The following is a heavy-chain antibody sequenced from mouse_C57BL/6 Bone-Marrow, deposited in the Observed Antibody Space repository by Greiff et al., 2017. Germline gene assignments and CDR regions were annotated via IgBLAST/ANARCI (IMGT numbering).Heavy chain of an antibody. CDR1: GYSITSGYY. Sequence: DVKLVESGPGLVKPSQSLSLTCSVTGYSITSGYYWNWIRQFPGNKLEWMGYISYDGSNNYNPSLKNRISITRDTSKNQFFLKLNSVTTEDTATYYCARENYGSSLYAMDYWGQGTSVTVSS. D-gene: IGHD1-1*01. V-gene: IGHV3-6*01. CDR2: ISYDGSN. CDR3: ARENYGSSLYAMDY. J-gene: IGHJ4*01.